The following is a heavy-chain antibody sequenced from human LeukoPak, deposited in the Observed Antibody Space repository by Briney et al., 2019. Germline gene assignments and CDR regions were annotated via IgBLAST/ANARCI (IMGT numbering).Heavy chain of an antibody. D-gene: IGHD1-26*01. Sequence: PGGSLRLSCAASGFGFGSYNMYWVRQAPGKGLEWVTLISFDGNDKKYADSVKGRFTISRDNSKNTLFLQMTSLRAEDTAVYYCAKHPGDFTGIVNYYYMDLWGKGTTVTVSS. J-gene: IGHJ6*03. CDR3: AKHPGDFTGIVNYYYMDL. V-gene: IGHV3-30*18. CDR2: ISFDGNDK. CDR1: GFGFGSYN.